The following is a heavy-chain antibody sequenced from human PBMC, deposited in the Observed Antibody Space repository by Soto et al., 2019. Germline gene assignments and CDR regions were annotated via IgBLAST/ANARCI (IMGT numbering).Heavy chain of an antibody. CDR1: GFTFSSYS. CDR2: ISSSSSYI. J-gene: IGHJ4*02. CDR3: AGLTSYDSSAYYCY. V-gene: IGHV3-21*01. Sequence: EVQLVESGGGLVKPGGSLRLSCAASGFTFSSYSMNWVRQAPGKGLEWVSSISSSSSYIYYADSVKGRFTISRDNAKNSLQLKTNRLGDEDTAVYYWAGLTSYDSSAYYCYWGQGTLVTVSS. D-gene: IGHD3-22*01.